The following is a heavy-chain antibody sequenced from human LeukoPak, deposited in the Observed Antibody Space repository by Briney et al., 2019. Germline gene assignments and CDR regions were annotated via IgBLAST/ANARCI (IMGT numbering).Heavy chain of an antibody. Sequence: SETLSLTCAVYGGSFSGYYWSWIRQPPGKGLEWIGEINPSGSTNYNPSLKSRVTISVDTSKNQFSLKLSSVTAADTAVYYCARCNYYYGMDVWGQGTTVTVSS. CDR2: INPSGST. J-gene: IGHJ6*02. V-gene: IGHV4-34*01. CDR1: GGSFSGYY. CDR3: ARCNYYYGMDV.